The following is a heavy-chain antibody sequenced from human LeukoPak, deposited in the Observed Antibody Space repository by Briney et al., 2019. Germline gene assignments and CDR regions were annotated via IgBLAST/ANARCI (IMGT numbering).Heavy chain of an antibody. CDR3: ARQGHSSGWYYG. Sequence: PSETLSLTCAVYGGSFSGYYWSWIRQPPGKGLEWIGEINHSGSTNYNPSLKSRVTISVDTSKNQFSLKLSSVTAADTAVYYCARQGHSSGWYYGWGQGTLVTVSS. CDR2: INHSGST. J-gene: IGHJ4*02. V-gene: IGHV4-34*01. CDR1: GGSFSGYY. D-gene: IGHD6-19*01.